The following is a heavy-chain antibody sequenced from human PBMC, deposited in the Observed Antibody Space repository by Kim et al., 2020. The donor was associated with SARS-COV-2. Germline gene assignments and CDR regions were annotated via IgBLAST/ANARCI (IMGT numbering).Heavy chain of an antibody. J-gene: IGHJ5*02. CDR3: ARDPSGGPENPWLLWFGESQWGGNWFDP. D-gene: IGHD3-10*01. V-gene: IGHV3-30*04. CDR1: GFTFSSYA. CDR2: ISYDGSNK. Sequence: GGSLRLSCAASGFTFSSYAMHWVRQAPGKGLEWVAVISYDGSNKYYADSVKGRFTISRDNSKNTLYLQMNSLRAEDTAVYYCARDPSGGPENPWLLWFGESQWGGNWFDPWGQGTLVTVSS.